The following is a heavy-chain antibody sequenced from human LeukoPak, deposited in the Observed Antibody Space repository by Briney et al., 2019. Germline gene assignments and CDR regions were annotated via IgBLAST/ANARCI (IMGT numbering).Heavy chain of an antibody. Sequence: GGSERLSCAASGFTFSSYSMNWLRQAPGKGLEWVSSISSSSSYIYYADSVKGRFTISRDNAKNSLYLQMNSLRAEDTAVYYCAREPRRDYYGSGSYYNPFDYYYYMDVWGKGTTVTVSS. CDR3: AREPRRDYYGSGSYYNPFDYYYYMDV. CDR2: ISSSSSYI. CDR1: GFTFSSYS. D-gene: IGHD3-10*01. V-gene: IGHV3-21*01. J-gene: IGHJ6*03.